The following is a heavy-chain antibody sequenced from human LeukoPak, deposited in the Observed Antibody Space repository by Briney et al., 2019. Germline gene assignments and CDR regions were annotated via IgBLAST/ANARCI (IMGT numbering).Heavy chain of an antibody. V-gene: IGHV3-7*01. CDR1: GFTFSSYW. CDR2: IKQDGSEK. J-gene: IGHJ4*02. Sequence: GGSLRLSCAASGFTFSSYWMSWVRQAPGKGLEWVANIKQDGSEKYYVDSVKGRFTISRDNAKNSLYLQMNSLRAEDTAVYYCARDRGYCSGGSCYHYWSQGTLVTASS. CDR3: ARDRGYCSGGSCYHY. D-gene: IGHD2-15*01.